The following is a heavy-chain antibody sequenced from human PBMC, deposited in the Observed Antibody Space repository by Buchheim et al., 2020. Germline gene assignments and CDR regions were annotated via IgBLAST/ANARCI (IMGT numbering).Heavy chain of an antibody. CDR1: GFTVSSNY. CDR2: IYSGGST. CDR3: ARGGRWLPHDY. V-gene: IGHV3-53*01. J-gene: IGHJ4*02. Sequence: EVQLVESGGGLIQPGGSLRLSCAASGFTVSSNYMSWVRQAPGKGLEWVSVIYSGGSTYYADSVKGRFTISSDNSKNTLYPQINGLRAEDTAVYYCARGGRWLPHDYWGQGTLVTVSS. D-gene: IGHD5-24*01.